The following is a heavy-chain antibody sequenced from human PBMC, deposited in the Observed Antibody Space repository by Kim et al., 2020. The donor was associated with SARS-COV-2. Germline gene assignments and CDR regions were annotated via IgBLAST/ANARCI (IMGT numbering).Heavy chain of an antibody. Sequence: GGSLRLSCSASGFTFSSYAMHWVRQAPGKGLEYVSAISSNGGSTYYADSVKGRFTISRDNSKNTLYLQMSSLRAEDTAVYYCVKDGSDQYSSSWYWFDPWGQGTLVTVSS. V-gene: IGHV3-64D*06. D-gene: IGHD6-13*01. CDR2: ISSNGGST. J-gene: IGHJ5*02. CDR3: VKDGSDQYSSSWYWFDP. CDR1: GFTFSSYA.